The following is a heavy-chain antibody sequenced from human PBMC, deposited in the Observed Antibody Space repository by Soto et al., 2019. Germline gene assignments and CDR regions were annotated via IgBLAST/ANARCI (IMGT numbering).Heavy chain of an antibody. CDR1: GYTFTSYY. J-gene: IGHJ5*02. Sequence: QVQLVQSGAEVKKPGASVKVSCKASGYTFTSYYMHWVRQAPGQGLEWMGIINPSGGSTSYAQKFQGRVTMTRDTSTSTVYMEQSSLRYEDTAVYYCAREGRSLAAAGTRWFDPWGQGTLVTVSS. D-gene: IGHD6-13*01. CDR2: INPSGGST. CDR3: AREGRSLAAAGTRWFDP. V-gene: IGHV1-46*01.